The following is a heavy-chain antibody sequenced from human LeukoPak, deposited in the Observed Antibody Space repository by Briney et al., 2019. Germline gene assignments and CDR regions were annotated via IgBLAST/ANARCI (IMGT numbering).Heavy chain of an antibody. V-gene: IGHV1-18*01. J-gene: IGHJ4*02. D-gene: IGHD3-3*01. CDR1: GYTFTSYG. CDR2: ISAYNGNT. CDR3: ARAKRYDLLRFLEWLVFLDY. Sequence: ASVKVSFKASGYTFTSYGISWVRQAPGEGLECVGWISAYNGNTNYAQKLQGRVTMTTDTSTSTAYMELRSLRSDDTAVYYCARAKRYDLLRFLEWLVFLDYWGQGTLVTVSS.